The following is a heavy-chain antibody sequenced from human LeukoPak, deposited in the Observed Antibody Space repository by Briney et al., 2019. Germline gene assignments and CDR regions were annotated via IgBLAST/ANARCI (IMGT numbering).Heavy chain of an antibody. V-gene: IGHV3-73*01. CDR3: TRYVRVGELSLDY. J-gene: IGHJ4*02. CDR2: IRSKANSYAT. CDR1: GFTFSGSA. Sequence: PGGSLRPSCAASGFTFSGSAMHWVRQASGKGLEWVGRIRSKANSYATAYAASVKGRFTISRDDSKNTAYLQMNSLKTEDTAVYYCTRYVRVGELSLDYWGQGTLVTVSS. D-gene: IGHD3-16*02.